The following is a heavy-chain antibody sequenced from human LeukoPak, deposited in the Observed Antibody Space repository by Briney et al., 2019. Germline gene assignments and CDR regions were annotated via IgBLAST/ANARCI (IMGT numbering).Heavy chain of an antibody. CDR3: ARGNSSGYYLWREYYFDY. J-gene: IGHJ4*02. Sequence: KTSETLSLTCAVYGGSFSGYYWSWIRQPPGKGLEWIGEINHSGSTNYNPSLKSRVTISVDTSKNQFSLKLSSVTAADTAVYYCARGNSSGYYLWREYYFDYWGQGTLVTVSS. CDR1: GGSFSGYY. D-gene: IGHD3-22*01. V-gene: IGHV4-34*01. CDR2: INHSGST.